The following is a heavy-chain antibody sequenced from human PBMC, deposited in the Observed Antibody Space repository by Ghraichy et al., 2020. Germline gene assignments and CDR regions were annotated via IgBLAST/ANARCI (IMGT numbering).Heavy chain of an antibody. V-gene: IGHV3-21*01. CDR2: ISSSSSYI. Sequence: GSLRLSCAASGFTFSSYSMNWVRQAPGKGLEWVSSISSSSSYIYYADSVKGRFTISRDNAKNSLYLQMNSLRAEDTAVYYCARDSMVRGDPNDYGMDVWGQGTTVTVSS. J-gene: IGHJ6*02. D-gene: IGHD3-10*01. CDR3: ARDSMVRGDPNDYGMDV. CDR1: GFTFSSYS.